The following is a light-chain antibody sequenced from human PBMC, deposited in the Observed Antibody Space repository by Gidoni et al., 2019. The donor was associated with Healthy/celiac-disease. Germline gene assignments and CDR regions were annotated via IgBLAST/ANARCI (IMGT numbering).Light chain of an antibody. V-gene: IGKV1-33*01. Sequence: DIPMTQSPSSLSASVGDRVTITCQASQDISNYLNWYQQKPGKAPKLLIYDASNLETGVPSRFSGSGSGTDFTFTISSLQPEDSAAYYCQQYDNLPPFTFGPGTKVEIK. CDR2: DAS. J-gene: IGKJ3*01. CDR1: QDISNY. CDR3: QQYDNLPPFT.